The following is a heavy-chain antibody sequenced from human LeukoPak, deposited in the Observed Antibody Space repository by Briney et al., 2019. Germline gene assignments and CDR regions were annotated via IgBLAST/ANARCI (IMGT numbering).Heavy chain of an antibody. D-gene: IGHD2-2*01. Sequence: GGSLRLSCAASGFTVSSNYMSWVRQAPGKGLEWVSVIYSGGSTYYADSVKGRFTISRDNSKNTLYLQMNSLRAEDTAVYYCASTRGHCSSTSCYLYCFDYWGQGTLVTVSS. CDR3: ASTRGHCSSTSCYLYCFDY. CDR1: GFTVSSNY. CDR2: IYSGGST. V-gene: IGHV3-66*02. J-gene: IGHJ4*02.